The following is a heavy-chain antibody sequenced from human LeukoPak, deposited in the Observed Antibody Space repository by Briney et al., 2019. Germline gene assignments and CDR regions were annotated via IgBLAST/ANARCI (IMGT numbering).Heavy chain of an antibody. CDR3: ARDQGSYDRRLDY. Sequence: SETLSLTRCVSGGSIGSYYWSWIRQPPGKGLEWIGSSYYSGSTNYNPSLQRRVTISVDTSKNQFSLNLTSVTAADTAVYYCARDQGSYDRRLDYWGQGTLVTVPS. J-gene: IGHJ4*02. D-gene: IGHD5-12*01. V-gene: IGHV4-59*01. CDR2: SYYSGST. CDR1: GGSIGSYY.